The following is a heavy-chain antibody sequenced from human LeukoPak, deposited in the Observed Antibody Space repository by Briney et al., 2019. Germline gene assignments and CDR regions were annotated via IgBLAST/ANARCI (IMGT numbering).Heavy chain of an antibody. D-gene: IGHD3-3*01. Sequence: GASVKVSCKASGYTFTSYDINWVRQATGQGLECMGWRNPNSGNTGYAQKFQGRVTMTRNTSISTAYMELSSLRSEDTAVYYCARVKNVLRFLEWLPYYGMDVWGQGTTVTVSS. J-gene: IGHJ6*02. CDR2: RNPNSGNT. CDR1: GYTFTSYD. CDR3: ARVKNVLRFLEWLPYYGMDV. V-gene: IGHV1-8*01.